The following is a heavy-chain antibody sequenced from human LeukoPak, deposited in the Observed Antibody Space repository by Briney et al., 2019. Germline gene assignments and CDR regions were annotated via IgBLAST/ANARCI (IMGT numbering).Heavy chain of an antibody. J-gene: IGHJ4*02. CDR3: ARGGTMVRGHLDY. D-gene: IGHD3-10*01. Sequence: SETLSLTCTVSGGSISSYYWSWIRQPPGKGLEWIGYIYYSGSTNYNPSLKSRVTISVDTSKNQFSLKLSSVTAADTAVYYCARGGTMVRGHLDYWGQGTLVTVSS. CDR2: IYYSGST. V-gene: IGHV4-59*01. CDR1: GGSISSYY.